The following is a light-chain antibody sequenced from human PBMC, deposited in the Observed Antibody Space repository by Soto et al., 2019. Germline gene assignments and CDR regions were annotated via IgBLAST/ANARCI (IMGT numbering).Light chain of an antibody. CDR1: SSNIGAGYA. CDR2: GNS. Sequence: QSVRTQPPSVSGAPGQRITRSGTGSSSNIGAGYAVHWFQQLPGMAPKLLISGNSNRPSGVPDRFSGSKSGTSASLAITGLQAEDEGDYYCQSFDRGPSGVYVFGTGTRVTV. V-gene: IGLV1-40*01. J-gene: IGLJ1*01. CDR3: QSFDRGPSGVYV.